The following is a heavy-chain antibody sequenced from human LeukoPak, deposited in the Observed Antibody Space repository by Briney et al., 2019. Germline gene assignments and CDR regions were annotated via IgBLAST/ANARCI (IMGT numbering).Heavy chain of an antibody. V-gene: IGHV3-23*01. CDR2: ISGSSGST. J-gene: IGHJ2*01. CDR1: GFTFSSYA. Sequence: PGGSLRLSCAASGFTFSSYAMSWVRQAPGKGLEWVSSISGSSGSTYYADSVKGRFTISRDDSKNTLYMQMDSLRGEDTAVYYCAKVESYWYFDLWGRGTLVTVSS. CDR3: AKVESYWYFDL. D-gene: IGHD2/OR15-2a*01.